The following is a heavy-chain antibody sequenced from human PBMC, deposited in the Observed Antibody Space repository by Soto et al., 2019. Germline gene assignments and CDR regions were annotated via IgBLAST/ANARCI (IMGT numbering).Heavy chain of an antibody. Sequence: GGCLRLSXAASGFTFSNAWMSWVRQAPGKGLEWVGRIKSKTDGGTTDYAAPVKGRFTISRDDSKNTLYLQMNSLKTEDTAVHYCTTDPYNWNPNWFDPWGQGTLVTVSS. V-gene: IGHV3-15*01. CDR1: GFTFSNAW. D-gene: IGHD1-20*01. CDR2: IKSKTDGGTT. J-gene: IGHJ5*02. CDR3: TTDPYNWNPNWFDP.